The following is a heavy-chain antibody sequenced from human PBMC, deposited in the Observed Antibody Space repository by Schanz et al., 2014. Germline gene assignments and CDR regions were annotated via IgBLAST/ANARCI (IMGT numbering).Heavy chain of an antibody. CDR3: ARVHHYDPSGWGYFDY. D-gene: IGHD3-22*01. CDR1: GFTVSSNH. J-gene: IGHJ4*02. CDR2: IYSGIGA. Sequence: EVQLLDSGGGLVQPGGSLRLSCAASGFTVSSNHMSWVRQAPGKGLEWVSVIYSGIGAYYADSVKDRFTVSRDNSKNTVYLQMNRLRAEDTAVYYCARVHHYDPSGWGYFDYWGQGALXTVSS. V-gene: IGHV3-66*01.